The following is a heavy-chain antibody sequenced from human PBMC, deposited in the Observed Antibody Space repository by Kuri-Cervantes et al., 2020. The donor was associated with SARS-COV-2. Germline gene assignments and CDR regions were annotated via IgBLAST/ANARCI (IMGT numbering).Heavy chain of an antibody. D-gene: IGHD2-2*01. Sequence: GSLRLSCTVSGGSIRSSSHHWVWIRQSPGKGLEWIGSSDYSATTYYNPSLKTRVTMSVDSSKNQFSLKLNSVTAADTAVYYCAREVVPAAIEGYFDHWGQGTLVTVSS. CDR3: AREVVPAAIEGYFDH. CDR1: GGSIRSSSHH. J-gene: IGHJ4*02. CDR2: SDYSATT. V-gene: IGHV4-39*07.